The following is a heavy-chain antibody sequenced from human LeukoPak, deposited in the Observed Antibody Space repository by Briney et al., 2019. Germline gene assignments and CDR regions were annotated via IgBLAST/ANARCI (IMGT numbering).Heavy chain of an antibody. CDR1: GFTFSSDS. CDR2: ISSSGNTK. Sequence: GGSLRLSCAGSGFTFSSDSMNWVRQAPGKGLEWVSYISSSGNTKHYVDSVKGRFTISRDNAKNSVYLQMNSLRNEDTAVYYCARDLTSVPTRWGRGTLVTVSS. V-gene: IGHV3-48*02. D-gene: IGHD4-17*01. CDR3: ARDLTSVPTR. J-gene: IGHJ4*02.